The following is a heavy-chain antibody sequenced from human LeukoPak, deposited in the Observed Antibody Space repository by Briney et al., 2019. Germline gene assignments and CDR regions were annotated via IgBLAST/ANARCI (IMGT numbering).Heavy chain of an antibody. D-gene: IGHD6-19*01. J-gene: IGHJ4*02. CDR1: GGSIISSSYY. CDR3: ARHPPDGWYAFFDY. Sequence: PSETLSLTCTVSGGSIISSSYYWGWIRQPPGKGLEWIGSIYYSGSTYYNPSLKSRVTISVDTSKNQFSLKLSSVTAADTAVYYCARHPPDGWYAFFDYWGQGTLVTVSS. V-gene: IGHV4-39*01. CDR2: IYYSGST.